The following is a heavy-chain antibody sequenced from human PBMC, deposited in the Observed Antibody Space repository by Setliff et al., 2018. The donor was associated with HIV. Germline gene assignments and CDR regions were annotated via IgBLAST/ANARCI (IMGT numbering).Heavy chain of an antibody. CDR1: GGSISSHY. D-gene: IGHD2-2*01. CDR2: IYYSGST. CDR3: ARGLSSTASPYFYYYYMDV. J-gene: IGHJ6*03. V-gene: IGHV4-59*08. Sequence: ASETLSLTCTVSGGSISSHYWSWIRQPPGKGLEWIGYIYYSGSTNYNPSLNSRVTISVDTSKNQFSLKLSSVTAADTAVYYCARGLSSTASPYFYYYYMDVWGKGTTVTVSS.